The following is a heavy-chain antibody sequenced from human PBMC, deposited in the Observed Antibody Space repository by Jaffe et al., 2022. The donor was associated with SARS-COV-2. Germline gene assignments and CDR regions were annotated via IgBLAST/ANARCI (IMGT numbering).Heavy chain of an antibody. CDR1: GYTLTELS. CDR2: FDPEDGET. Sequence: QVQLVQSGAEVKKPGASVKVSCKVSGYTLTELSMHWVRQAPGKGLEWMGGFDPEDGETIYAQKFQGRVTMTEDTSTDTAYMELSSLRSEDTAVYYCATASPPLGPYDYVWGSYDYWGQGTLVTVSS. V-gene: IGHV1-24*01. D-gene: IGHD3-16*01. J-gene: IGHJ4*02. CDR3: ATASPPLGPYDYVWGSYDY.